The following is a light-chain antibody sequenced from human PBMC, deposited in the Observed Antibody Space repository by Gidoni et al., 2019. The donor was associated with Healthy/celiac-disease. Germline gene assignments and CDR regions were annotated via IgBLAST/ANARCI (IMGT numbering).Light chain of an antibody. CDR2: GAS. Sequence: IVMTQSSATRSVPPGERATRPCRACQSVSSNLAWYQQKPGQAPRLLIYGASTRATGIPARCSGSGSGTEFTLTISSLQSEDFAVYYCQQYNNWPQTFGQGTKVEIK. CDR3: QQYNNWPQT. V-gene: IGKV3-15*01. J-gene: IGKJ1*01. CDR1: QSVSSN.